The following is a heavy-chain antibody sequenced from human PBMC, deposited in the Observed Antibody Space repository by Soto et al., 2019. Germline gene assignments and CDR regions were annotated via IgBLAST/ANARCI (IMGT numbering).Heavy chain of an antibody. V-gene: IGHV1-18*01. CDR1: GYTFTSYG. CDR3: ARGITLPTQLEY. J-gene: IGHJ4*02. D-gene: IGHD1-20*01. CDR2: ISTYKGNT. Sequence: ASVKVSCKTSGYTFTSYGISWVRQAPGQGLEWMGWISTYKGNTNYAQKFQGRVTMTTDTSTSTAYMELRSLRSDDTAVYYCARGITLPTQLEYWGQGTLVTVSS.